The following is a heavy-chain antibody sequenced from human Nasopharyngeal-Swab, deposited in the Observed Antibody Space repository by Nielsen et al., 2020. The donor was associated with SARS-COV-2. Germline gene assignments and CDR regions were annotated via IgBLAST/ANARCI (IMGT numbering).Heavy chain of an antibody. Sequence: GESLKISCAASGFTFSSYWMHWVRQDPGKGLVWVARMNSDGSTINYGDSVMGRFIISRDNAKNMLYLQMYSLRAEDTAVYYCATAGNYRFDNWGHGTLVTVSS. V-gene: IGHV3-74*01. D-gene: IGHD3-16*02. CDR1: GFTFSSYW. CDR3: ATAGNYRFDN. J-gene: IGHJ4*01. CDR2: MNSDGSTI.